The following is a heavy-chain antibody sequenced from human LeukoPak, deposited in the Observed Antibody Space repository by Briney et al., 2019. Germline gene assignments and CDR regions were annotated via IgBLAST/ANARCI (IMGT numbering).Heavy chain of an antibody. Sequence: GSLGLSCAASGFTFSNYWMHWVRQAPGKGLVWVSRINSDGSSTSYADSVKGRFTISRDNAKNTLYLQMNSLRAEDTAVYYCARGYYDRSGYRFDYWGQGTLVTVSS. J-gene: IGHJ4*02. CDR2: INSDGSST. V-gene: IGHV3-74*01. CDR3: ARGYYDRSGYRFDY. D-gene: IGHD3-22*01. CDR1: GFTFSNYW.